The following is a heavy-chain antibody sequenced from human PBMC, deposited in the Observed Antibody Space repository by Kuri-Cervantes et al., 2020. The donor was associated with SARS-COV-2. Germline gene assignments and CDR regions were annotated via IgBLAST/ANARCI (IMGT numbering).Heavy chain of an antibody. J-gene: IGHJ4*02. CDR1: GYTFTSYD. D-gene: IGHD2-8*01. CDR3: ASQILYLGVGYFDY. CDR2: MNPNSGNT. Sequence: ASVKVSCKASGYTFTSYDINWVRQATGQGLEWMGWMNPNSGNTGYAQRFQGRVTMTRNTSISTAYMELNSLRAEDTAVYYCASQILYLGVGYFDYWGQGTLVTVSS. V-gene: IGHV1-8*02.